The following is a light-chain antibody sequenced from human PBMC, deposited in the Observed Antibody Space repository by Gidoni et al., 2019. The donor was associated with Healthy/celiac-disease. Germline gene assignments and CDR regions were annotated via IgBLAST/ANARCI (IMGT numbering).Light chain of an antibody. CDR3: QQSYSTPLT. J-gene: IGKJ4*01. Sequence: DIQMTQSPSSLSASVGDRVTITCRASQSISSYLNWYQQKPVKAPKLLIYAAYSLQSGVQSRFSGSGSGTDFTLTISSLQPEDVATYYCQQSYSTPLTFXGXTKVEIK. V-gene: IGKV1-39*01. CDR1: QSISSY. CDR2: AAY.